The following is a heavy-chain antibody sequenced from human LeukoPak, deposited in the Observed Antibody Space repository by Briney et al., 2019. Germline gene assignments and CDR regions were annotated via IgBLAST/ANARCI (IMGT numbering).Heavy chain of an antibody. J-gene: IGHJ4*02. V-gene: IGHV3-23*01. Sequence: AGGSLRLSCAASGFTVSSNYMSWVRQAPGKGLEWVSAISGSGGSTYYADSVKGRFTISRDNSKSTLYLQMNSLRAEDTAVYYCAKFSVRYSSSSGSFDYWGQGTLVTVSS. D-gene: IGHD6-6*01. CDR2: ISGSGGST. CDR1: GFTVSSNY. CDR3: AKFSVRYSSSSGSFDY.